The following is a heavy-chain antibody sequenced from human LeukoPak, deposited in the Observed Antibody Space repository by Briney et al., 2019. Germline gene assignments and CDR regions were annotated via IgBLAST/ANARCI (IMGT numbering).Heavy chain of an antibody. V-gene: IGHV1-2*02. J-gene: IGHJ4*02. Sequence: ASVKVSCKASGYTFIGHYIQWVRQAPGQGLEWMGWINPNSGGTNYAQKFQGRVTMTRDTSISTAYMELSRLRSDDTAVYYCARVAGGPRRPFDYWGQGTLVTVSS. CDR1: GYTFIGHY. CDR3: ARVAGGPRRPFDY. D-gene: IGHD4-23*01. CDR2: INPNSGGT.